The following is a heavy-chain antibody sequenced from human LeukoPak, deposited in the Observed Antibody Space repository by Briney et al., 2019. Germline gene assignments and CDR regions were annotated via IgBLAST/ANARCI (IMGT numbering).Heavy chain of an antibody. Sequence: SQTLSLTCTVSARSLSSNYWSWIRQLPGKGLEWIGYIYYVGSTNYNPSLKSRVTISVDTSKNQFSLKLSSVAAADTAVYYCARDRGYYDSSGYYSPFDYWGQGTLVTVSS. D-gene: IGHD3-22*01. CDR2: IYYVGST. V-gene: IGHV4-59*01. CDR3: ARDRGYYDSSGYYSPFDY. J-gene: IGHJ4*02. CDR1: ARSLSSNY.